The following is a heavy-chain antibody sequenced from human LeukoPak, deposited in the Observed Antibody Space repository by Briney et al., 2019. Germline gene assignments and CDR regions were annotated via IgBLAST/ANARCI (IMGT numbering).Heavy chain of an antibody. CDR2: IYYSGSA. CDR1: GGSISSGDYY. CDR3: AQGVQLVYYFDY. J-gene: IGHJ4*02. D-gene: IGHD6-13*01. V-gene: IGHV4-30-4*01. Sequence: PSQTLSLTCTVSGGSISSGDYYWSWIRQPPGKGLEWIGYIYYSGSAYYNPSLKSRVTISVDTSKNQFSLKLSSVTAADTAVYYCAQGVQLVYYFDYWGQGTLVTVSS.